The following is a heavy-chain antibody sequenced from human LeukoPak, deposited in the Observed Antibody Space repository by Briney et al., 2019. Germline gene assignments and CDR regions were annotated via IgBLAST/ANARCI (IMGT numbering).Heavy chain of an antibody. V-gene: IGHV1-8*01. Sequence: ASVKVSCKASGYTFTSYDINWVRQATGQGLEWMGWMNPNSGNTGYAQKFQGRVTMTRNTSISTAYMELSSLRSEDTAVYYCARAALAYGDYDDYWGQGTLVTASS. CDR1: GYTFTSYD. CDR3: ARAALAYGDYDDY. D-gene: IGHD4-17*01. J-gene: IGHJ4*02. CDR2: MNPNSGNT.